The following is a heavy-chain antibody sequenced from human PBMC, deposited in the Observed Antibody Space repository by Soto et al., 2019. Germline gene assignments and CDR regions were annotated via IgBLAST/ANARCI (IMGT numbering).Heavy chain of an antibody. J-gene: IGHJ4*02. CDR3: ARGVTAGVDY. D-gene: IGHD1-26*01. CDR2: MQPSSGRT. Sequence: QVQLVQSGAEVREPGASVKVSCKASGYSFTSLDINWVRQTTGKGLEWMGWMQPSSGRTGYAQKFQGRVTMTRDTSINTAYMALSSLTSDDTAFYYCARGVTAGVDYWGQGTLVTVSS. CDR1: GYSFTSLD. V-gene: IGHV1-8*01.